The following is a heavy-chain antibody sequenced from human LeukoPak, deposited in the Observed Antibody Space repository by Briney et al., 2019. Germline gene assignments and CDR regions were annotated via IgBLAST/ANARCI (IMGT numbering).Heavy chain of an antibody. Sequence: GGSLRLSCSVSGFTFSTFAMHWVRQAPGKGLEYVSGISSNGGSTYYADSVKGRFTISRDNSKNTLYLQMSSLKTEDTAVYYCTQFNYWGQGALVTVSS. CDR2: ISSNGGST. CDR3: TQFNY. J-gene: IGHJ4*02. CDR1: GFTFSTFA. D-gene: IGHD5-24*01. V-gene: IGHV3-64D*06.